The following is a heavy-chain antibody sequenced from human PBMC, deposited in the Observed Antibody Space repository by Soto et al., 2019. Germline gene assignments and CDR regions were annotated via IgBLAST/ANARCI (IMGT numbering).Heavy chain of an antibody. CDR2: MNPYNGNT. CDR1: GYTFTSYE. V-gene: IGHV1-8*01. CDR3: ARVPGDLGYFDS. D-gene: IGHD3-10*01. J-gene: IGHJ4*02. Sequence: QVQLVQSGAEVKKPGASVKVSCRASGYTFTSYEINWVRQAPGQGLEWMGWMNPYNGNTAYAQNFQGSVIMTRNTAISTAYMELSSLRSEDTAVYYCARVPGDLGYFDSWGQGALVTVYS.